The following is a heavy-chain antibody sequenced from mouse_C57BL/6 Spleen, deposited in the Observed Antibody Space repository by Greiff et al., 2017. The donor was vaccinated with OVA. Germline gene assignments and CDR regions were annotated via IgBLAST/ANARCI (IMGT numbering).Heavy chain of an antibody. J-gene: IGHJ1*03. CDR2: ISGGGGNT. V-gene: IGHV5-9*01. D-gene: IGHD1-1*01. Sequence: DVQLVESGGGLVKPGGSLKLSCAASGFTFSSYTMSWVRQTPEKRLEWVATISGGGGNTYYPDSVKGRFTISRDNAKNTLYLQMSSLRSEDTALYYCARQGTTVVAPLYWYFDVWGTGTTVTVSS. CDR3: ARQGTTVVAPLYWYFDV. CDR1: GFTFSSYT.